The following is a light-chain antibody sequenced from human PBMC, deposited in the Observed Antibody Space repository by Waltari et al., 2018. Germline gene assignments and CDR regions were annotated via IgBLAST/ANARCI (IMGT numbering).Light chain of an antibody. CDR3: QTADNSGVYHVV. Sequence: SYELTQPPSVSVSPGQTARITCSGDALSDQYVYWYQQKPGLAPVMIIYKNNERPSGSPVRFSGSNVGTTVTLSVSGGQAGDEADYYWQTADNSGVYHVVFGGGTKLIVL. V-gene: IGLV3-25*03. CDR1: ALSDQY. CDR2: KNN. J-gene: IGLJ2*01.